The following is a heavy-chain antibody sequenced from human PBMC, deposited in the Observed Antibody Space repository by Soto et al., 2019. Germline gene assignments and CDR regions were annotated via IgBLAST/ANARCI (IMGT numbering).Heavy chain of an antibody. CDR3: ARGPTDYYDNSANYFLDY. Sequence: QVQLVQSGAEVKKPGASVKVSYKASGYTFSTYGVSWVRQAPGQGLDWLGWISTYNGNTRYGERLQGRVTMTTDTTTNTAYMELRNLRSDDTAVYYCARGPTDYYDNSANYFLDYWGQGTLVTVSS. V-gene: IGHV1-18*01. CDR2: ISTYNGNT. CDR1: GYTFSTYG. J-gene: IGHJ4*02. D-gene: IGHD3-22*01.